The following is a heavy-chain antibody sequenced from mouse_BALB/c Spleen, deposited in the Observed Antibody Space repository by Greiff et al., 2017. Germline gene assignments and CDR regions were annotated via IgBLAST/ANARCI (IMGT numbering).Heavy chain of an antibody. Sequence: EVKLMESGADLVKPGGSLKLSCAVSGFTFSSYGMSWVRQTPDKRLEWVATISSGGSYTYYPDSVKGRFTISRDNAKNTLYLQMSSLKSEDTAMYYCASLTSVYYFDYWGQGTTLTVSA. V-gene: IGHV5-6*01. CDR2: ISSGGSYT. CDR1: GFTFSSYG. CDR3: ASLTSVYYFDY. J-gene: IGHJ2*01. D-gene: IGHD1-1*01.